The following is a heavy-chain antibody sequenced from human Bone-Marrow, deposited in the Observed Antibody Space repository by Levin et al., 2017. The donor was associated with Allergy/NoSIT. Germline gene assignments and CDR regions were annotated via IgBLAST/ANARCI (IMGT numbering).Heavy chain of an antibody. V-gene: IGHV4-34*01. D-gene: IGHD1-1*01. CDR3: ATGVTLAQFDS. CDR1: GGSFGGYY. J-gene: IGHJ4*02. Sequence: SETLSLTCAVHGGSFGGYYWSWIRQPPGKGLEWIGEINHSGFTNYNPSLKSRVTISVGTSKNQFSLNLTFVSAADTAVYFCATGVTLAQFDSWGQGTLVTVSS. CDR2: INHSGFT.